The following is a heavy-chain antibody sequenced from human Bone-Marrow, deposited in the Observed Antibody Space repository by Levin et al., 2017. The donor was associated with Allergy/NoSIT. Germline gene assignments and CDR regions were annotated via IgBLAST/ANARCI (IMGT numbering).Heavy chain of an antibody. J-gene: IGHJ5*02. D-gene: IGHD6-13*01. CDR2: ISTNTGNP. Sequence: ASVKVSCKASGYTFTNYAMNWVRQAPGQGLEWMGWISTNTGNPTYAQGFTGRIVFSLDTSLSTTYLQISSLKAEDTAIYYCARVEEAGNWFDPWGQGTLVTVSS. CDR3: ARVEEAGNWFDP. V-gene: IGHV7-4-1*02. CDR1: GYTFTNYA.